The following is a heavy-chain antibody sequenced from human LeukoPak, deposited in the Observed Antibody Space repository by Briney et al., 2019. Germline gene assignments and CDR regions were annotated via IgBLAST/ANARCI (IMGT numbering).Heavy chain of an antibody. Sequence: PGGSLRLSCAASGFTFSTYAMHWVRQAPGKGLEWVAFVRYDGSDKYYADTVKGRFTISRDNAKNSLYLQMNSLRAEDTAVYYCARDWRATSCWIYWGQGALVTVSS. CDR3: ARDWRATSCWIY. D-gene: IGHD2-2*01. J-gene: IGHJ4*02. V-gene: IGHV3-30*02. CDR1: GFTFSTYA. CDR2: VRYDGSDK.